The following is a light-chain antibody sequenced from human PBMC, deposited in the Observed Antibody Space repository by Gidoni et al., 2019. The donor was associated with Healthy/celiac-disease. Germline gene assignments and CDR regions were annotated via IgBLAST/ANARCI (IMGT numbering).Light chain of an antibody. V-gene: IGKV1-17*01. CDR1: QGIRND. J-gene: IGKJ5*01. CDR2: AAC. CDR3: LQHNCYSRT. Sequence: DIQMPQSPSSLSASVGDRVPINCRASQGIRNDLGCYQQKPGKAPKRLIYAACSLKSRVPSRFRSGGSETEFTLRISSLQAEGFATYYCLQHNCYSRTFGQGTRLEIK.